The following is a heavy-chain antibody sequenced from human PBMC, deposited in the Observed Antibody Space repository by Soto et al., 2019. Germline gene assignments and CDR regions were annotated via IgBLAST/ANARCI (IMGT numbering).Heavy chain of an antibody. D-gene: IGHD3-3*01. CDR1: GGTFSSYA. CDR3: AVRSGYYNGMYNYYYCMDV. Sequence: ASVKVSCKASGGTFSSYAISWVRQAPGQGLEWMGGIIPIFGTANYAQKFQGRVTITADESTSTAYMELSSLRSEDTAVYYCAVRSGYYNGMYNYYYCMDVWGQGIPVT. J-gene: IGHJ6*02. V-gene: IGHV1-69*13. CDR2: IIPIFGTA.